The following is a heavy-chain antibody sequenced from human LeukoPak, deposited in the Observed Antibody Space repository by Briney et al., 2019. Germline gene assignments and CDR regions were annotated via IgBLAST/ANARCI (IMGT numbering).Heavy chain of an antibody. J-gene: IGHJ4*02. CDR2: VDSSGNT. V-gene: IGHV4-4*07. Sequence: SETLSLTCSVSVVSMNGYYWSWLRQSAGNRLEWIGHVDSSGNTNYNPSLKSRVTISVDTSKNQFSLKLTSVTAADTAVYYCAREGSGSSMFDYWGQGTLVTVSS. D-gene: IGHD1-26*01. CDR1: VVSMNGYY. CDR3: AREGSGSSMFDY.